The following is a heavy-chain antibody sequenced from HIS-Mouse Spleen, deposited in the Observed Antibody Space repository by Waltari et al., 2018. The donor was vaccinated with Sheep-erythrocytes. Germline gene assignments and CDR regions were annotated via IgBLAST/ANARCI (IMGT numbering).Heavy chain of an antibody. CDR3: ARITVDQLVDYYSYGMDV. CDR1: GFSLSNARMG. J-gene: IGHJ6*02. V-gene: IGHV2-26*01. D-gene: IGHD6-13*01. CDR2: IFSNDEK. Sequence: QVTLKESGPVLVKPTETLTLTCTVSGFSLSNARMGVSWIRQPPRKALEWLAHIFSNDEKSYSTPPKSRLTIPKDTSKSQVVLTLTNMDPVDTATYYCARITVDQLVDYYSYGMDVWGQGTTVTVSS.